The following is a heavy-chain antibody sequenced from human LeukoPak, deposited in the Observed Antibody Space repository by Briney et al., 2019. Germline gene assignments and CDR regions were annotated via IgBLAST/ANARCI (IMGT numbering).Heavy chain of an antibody. CDR2: IYYSGST. D-gene: IGHD3-3*01. V-gene: IGHV4-39*01. CDR1: GGSIRSSSYY. CDR3: ARQDGGFDC. Sequence: SETLSLPCTVSGGSIRSSSYYWGWIRQPPGKGLEWVGRIYYSGSTCYNPSLKSRVNISVDTSKNQFSLKLSSVTADGPAVYYCARQDGGFDCWGQGTMVTVSS. J-gene: IGHJ4*02.